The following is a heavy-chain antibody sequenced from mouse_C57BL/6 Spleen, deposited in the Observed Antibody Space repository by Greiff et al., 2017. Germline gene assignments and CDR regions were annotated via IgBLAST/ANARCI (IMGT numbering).Heavy chain of an antibody. CDR1: GYAFSSSW. CDR3: ARSRADNPLYAMDY. D-gene: IGHD3-3*01. J-gene: IGHJ4*01. Sequence: QVQLQQSGPELVKPGASVKISCKASGYAFSSSWMNWVKQRPGKGLEWIGRIYPGDGDTNYNGKFKGKATLTADKSSSTAYMPLSSLTSEDSAVYFCARSRADNPLYAMDYWGQGTSVTVSS. CDR2: IYPGDGDT. V-gene: IGHV1-82*01.